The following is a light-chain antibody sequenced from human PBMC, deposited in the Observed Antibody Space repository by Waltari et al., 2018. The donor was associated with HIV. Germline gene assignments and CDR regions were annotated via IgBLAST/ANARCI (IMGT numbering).Light chain of an antibody. J-gene: IGKJ1*01. CDR2: AAS. CDR1: QSVSSN. V-gene: IGKV3-15*01. CDR3: QQYNNWPRT. Sequence: ETVMTQSPATLSVSPGERATLSCRASQSVSSNLVWYQHKTGQAPRLLIYAASTRATGIPARFSGSGSGTDFTLTISSLQSEDFAVYYCQQYNNWPRTFGQGTKVEIK.